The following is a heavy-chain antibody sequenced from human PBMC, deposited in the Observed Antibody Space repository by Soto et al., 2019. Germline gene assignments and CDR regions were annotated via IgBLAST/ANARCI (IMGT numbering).Heavy chain of an antibody. CDR1: GGSVRGYQ. D-gene: IGHD3-10*01. Sequence: QVQLQQWGAGLLKPSETLSLTCAVYGGSVRGYQWTWIRQTLGKWLEWIGEINDSGKINYNPSLKSRVTILVDTAKKQISLKLSSVTAADTAVYYCARGLIVWFGELSRRGGYYYYMDVWGKGTTVTVSS. CDR3: ARGLIVWFGELSRRGGYYYYMDV. J-gene: IGHJ6*03. V-gene: IGHV4-34*01. CDR2: INDSGKI.